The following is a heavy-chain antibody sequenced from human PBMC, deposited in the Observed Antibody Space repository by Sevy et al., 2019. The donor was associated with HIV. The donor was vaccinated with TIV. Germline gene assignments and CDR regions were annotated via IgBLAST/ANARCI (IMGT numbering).Heavy chain of an antibody. D-gene: IGHD1-26*01. CDR3: AGENAWGRGYS. CDR1: GGSITSLY. CDR2: IYYNGHI. J-gene: IGHJ4*02. Sequence: SETLSLTCTVSGGSITSLYWNWIRQPPGKGLEWIANIYYNGHINYNPSLKSRVTLSLDTSKYRFSLRLSSVTAADTAMYYCAGENAWGRGYSWGQGTLVTVSS. V-gene: IGHV4-59*08.